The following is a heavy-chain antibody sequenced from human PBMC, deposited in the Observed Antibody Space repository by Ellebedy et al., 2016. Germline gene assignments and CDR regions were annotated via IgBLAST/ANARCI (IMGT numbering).Heavy chain of an antibody. V-gene: IGHV4-59*02. D-gene: IGHD4-23*01. CDR3: ARDSVDAIDY. J-gene: IGHJ4*02. Sequence: SETLSLTCNVSGGSVSSDYWNWIRRPPGKGLEWIGYVFHTGTTNYNPSLKSRVTMSVDTSKKQFSLKLSSVTAADTAVYYCARDSVDAIDYWGQGTLVTVSS. CDR2: VFHTGTT. CDR1: GGSVSSDY.